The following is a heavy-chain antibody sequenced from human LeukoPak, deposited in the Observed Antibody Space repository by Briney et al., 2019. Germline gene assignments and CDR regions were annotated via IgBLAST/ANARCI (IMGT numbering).Heavy chain of an antibody. D-gene: IGHD1-14*01. Sequence: PSETLSLTCTVSGGSISSSSDYWGWIRQPPGKGMEWIGSIYYSGSTYYNPSLKSRVTISVDTSKNQFSLKLSSVTAADTAVYYCARPAGFYSKTTDYWGQGTLVTVSS. J-gene: IGHJ4*02. V-gene: IGHV4-39*01. CDR2: IYYSGST. CDR1: GGSISSSSDY. CDR3: ARPAGFYSKTTDY.